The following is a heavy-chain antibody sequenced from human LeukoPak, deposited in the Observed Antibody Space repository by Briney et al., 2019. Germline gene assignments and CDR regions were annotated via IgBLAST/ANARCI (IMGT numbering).Heavy chain of an antibody. J-gene: IGHJ4*02. CDR1: GFTFSSYG. CDR3: ARVEASRELLLYFDY. Sequence: GGSLRLSCAASGFTFSSYGMHWVRQAPGKGLEWVALIRYDGSNKYYADSVKGRFTISRGNSKNTLYLQMNSLRAEDTAVYYCARVEASRELLLYFDYWGQGTLVTVSS. CDR2: IRYDGSNK. D-gene: IGHD1-26*01. V-gene: IGHV3-30*02.